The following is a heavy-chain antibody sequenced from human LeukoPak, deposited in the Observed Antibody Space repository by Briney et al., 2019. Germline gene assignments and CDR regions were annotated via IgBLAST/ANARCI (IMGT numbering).Heavy chain of an antibody. CDR2: IYYSGST. CDR1: GGSFSGYY. Sequence: SETLSLTCAVYGGSFSGYYWSWIRQPPGKGLEWIGSIYYSGSTYYNPSLKSRVTISVDTSKNQFSLKLSSVTAADTAVYYCARQEGVYFDYWGQGTLVTVSS. J-gene: IGHJ4*02. CDR3: ARQEGVYFDY. V-gene: IGHV4-34*01.